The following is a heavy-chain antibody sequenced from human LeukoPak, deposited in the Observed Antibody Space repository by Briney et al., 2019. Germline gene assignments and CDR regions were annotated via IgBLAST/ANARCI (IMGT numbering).Heavy chain of an antibody. CDR2: IYPGDPNL. J-gene: IGHJ4*02. Sequence: GESLKISCKGSGYSFTSYWVAWVRQMPGKGLEWMGIIYPGDPNLRYSPSFQGQVTMSADKSITTAYLQWSSLKASDTAMYYCARHDSTVTSFDFWGQGTLVTVSS. CDR1: GYSFTSYW. CDR3: ARHDSTVTSFDF. V-gene: IGHV5-51*01. D-gene: IGHD4-17*01.